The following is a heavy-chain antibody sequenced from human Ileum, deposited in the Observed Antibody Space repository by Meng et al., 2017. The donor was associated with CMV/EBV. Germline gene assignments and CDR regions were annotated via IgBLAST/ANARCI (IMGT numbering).Heavy chain of an antibody. CDR1: GFTFSSYA. V-gene: IGHV3-23*01. D-gene: IGHD5-18*01. CDR2: ISASGGST. Sequence: VQRLESGGDLLQPGGARRLSCAASGFTFSSYAMTWVRQAPGKGLEWLSTISASGGSTYYADSVKGRFTISRDNSKNTLSLQLNNLRAEDTAVYYCAKGSEITAQELDYWGQGTLVTVSS. J-gene: IGHJ4*02. CDR3: AKGSEITAQELDY.